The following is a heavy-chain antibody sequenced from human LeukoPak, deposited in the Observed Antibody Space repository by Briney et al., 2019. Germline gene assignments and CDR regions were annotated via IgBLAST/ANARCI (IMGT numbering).Heavy chain of an antibody. Sequence: VESPKISCKGSGYSFTSYWIGWVRHVPGKGLEYMGIIYPGDSDTRYSPSFQGQVTISADKSISTAYLQWSSLKASDTAMYYFATLVGYGSFFDYWGQGTLVTVSP. J-gene: IGHJ4*02. V-gene: IGHV5-51*01. CDR1: GYSFTSYW. CDR3: ATLVGYGSFFDY. D-gene: IGHD3-10*01. CDR2: IYPGDSDT.